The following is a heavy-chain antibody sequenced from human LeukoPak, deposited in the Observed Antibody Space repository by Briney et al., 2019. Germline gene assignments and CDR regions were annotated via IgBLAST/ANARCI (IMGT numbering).Heavy chain of an antibody. CDR2: ISSNGGST. Sequence: VGSLRLSCAASGFTFSNYAMYWVRQAPGKGLEYVSAISSNGGSTYYANSVKGRFTISRDNSKNTLYLQMGSLRAEDMAVYYCARYRCSSTSCFVDYWGQGTLVTVSS. CDR3: ARYRCSSTSCFVDY. CDR1: GFTFSNYA. V-gene: IGHV3-64*01. D-gene: IGHD2-2*01. J-gene: IGHJ4*02.